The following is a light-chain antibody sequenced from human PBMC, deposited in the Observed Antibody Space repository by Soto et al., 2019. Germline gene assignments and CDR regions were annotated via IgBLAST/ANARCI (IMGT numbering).Light chain of an antibody. CDR2: LNSDDSH. V-gene: IGLV4-69*01. CDR3: QTWGAGTLV. CDR1: SGHSSYA. Sequence: QLVLTQSPSASASLGASVKLTCTLSSGHSSYAIAWHQQQPEKDPRYLMKLNSDDSHSKGDGIPDRFSGSSSGAERYLTISGLQSEDEADYYCQTWGAGTLVFGGGTQLTVL. J-gene: IGLJ2*01.